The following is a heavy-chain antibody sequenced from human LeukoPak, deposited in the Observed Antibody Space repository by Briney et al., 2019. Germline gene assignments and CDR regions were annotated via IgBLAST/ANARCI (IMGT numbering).Heavy chain of an antibody. CDR1: GYTFTSYY. D-gene: IGHD6-13*01. V-gene: IGHV1-46*01. CDR2: INPSGGST. J-gene: IGHJ4*02. Sequence: ASVKVSCKASGYTFTSYYMHWVRQAPGQGLEWMGIINPSGGSTSYAQKFQGRVTMTRDMSTSTVYMELSSLRSEDTAVYYCARVPYSSSCCPDHYESDYWGQGTLVTVSS. CDR3: ARVPYSSSCCPDHYESDY.